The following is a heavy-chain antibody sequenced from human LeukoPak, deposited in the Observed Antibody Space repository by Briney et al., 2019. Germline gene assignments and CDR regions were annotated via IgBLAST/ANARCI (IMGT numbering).Heavy chain of an antibody. V-gene: IGHV4-39*07. CDR1: GGSISGSAFF. J-gene: IGHJ3*02. CDR3: ARDHSSSSWMDAFEI. Sequence: SETLSLTCSVSGGSISGSAFFWGWVRQPPGKGLEWIGSIYYSGPTYYNPSLKGRVFLSVDTSMNQFSLKVTSVTAADTAVYYCARDHSSSSWMDAFEIWGPGMKVIVSS. D-gene: IGHD6-6*01. CDR2: IYYSGPT.